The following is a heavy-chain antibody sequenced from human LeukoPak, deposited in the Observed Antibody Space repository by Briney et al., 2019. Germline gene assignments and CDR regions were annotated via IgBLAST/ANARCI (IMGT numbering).Heavy chain of an antibody. CDR3: ARDRDSSSTHFDY. J-gene: IGHJ4*02. D-gene: IGHD6-13*01. CDR2: ISYDGSNK. V-gene: IGHV3-30*01. Sequence: GGSLRLSCAASGFTFSSYAMRWVRQAPGKGLEWVAVISYDGSNKYYADSVKGRFTISRDNSKNTLYLQMNSLRAEDTAVYYCARDRDSSSTHFDYWGQGTLVTVSS. CDR1: GFTFSSYA.